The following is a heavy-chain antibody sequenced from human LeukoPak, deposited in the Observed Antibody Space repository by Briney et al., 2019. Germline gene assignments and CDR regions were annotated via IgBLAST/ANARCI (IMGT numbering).Heavy chain of an antibody. V-gene: IGHV3-43D*04. Sequence: GGSLRLSCAASGFTFDDYAMHWVRQAPGKGLEWVSLISWDGGSTYYADSVKGRFTISRDNAKNSLYLQMNSLRAEDTAVYYCARDQYKQLAEESSGMDVWGKGTTVTVSS. CDR2: ISWDGGST. J-gene: IGHJ6*04. CDR1: GFTFDDYA. D-gene: IGHD6-13*01. CDR3: ARDQYKQLAEESSGMDV.